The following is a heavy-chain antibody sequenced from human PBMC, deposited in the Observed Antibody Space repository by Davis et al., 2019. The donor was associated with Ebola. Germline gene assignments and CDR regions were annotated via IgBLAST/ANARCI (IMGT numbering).Heavy chain of an antibody. J-gene: IGHJ4*02. Sequence: MPSETLSLTCTVSGGSISSYYWSWIRQPPGKGLEWIGYIYYSGSTYYNPSLKSRVTISVDTSKNQFSLKLSSVTAADTAVYYCARRRFRDSSSWYYFDYWGQGTLVTVSS. CDR1: GGSISSYY. D-gene: IGHD6-13*01. V-gene: IGHV4-59*01. CDR2: IYYSGST. CDR3: ARRRFRDSSSWYYFDY.